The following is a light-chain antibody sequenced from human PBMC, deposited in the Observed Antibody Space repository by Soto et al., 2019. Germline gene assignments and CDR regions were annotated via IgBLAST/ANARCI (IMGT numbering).Light chain of an antibody. CDR1: SSDVGGYNY. J-gene: IGLJ1*01. V-gene: IGLV2-14*03. CDR2: DVS. CDR3: SSYTSSSTPWV. Sequence: QSVLTQPTSVCGSPGQSIAISCTGTSSDVGGYNYVSWYQHHPGKAPKLMICDVSDRPSGVSNRFSGSKSGNTASLTISGLQAEDEADYYCSSYTSSSTPWVFGTGTKVTVL.